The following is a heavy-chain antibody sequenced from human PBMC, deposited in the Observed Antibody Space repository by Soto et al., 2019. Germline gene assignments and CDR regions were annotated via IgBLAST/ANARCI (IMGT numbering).Heavy chain of an antibody. CDR3: ARISSTWYYFDY. J-gene: IGHJ4*02. CDR2: IYYSGST. Sequence: SETLSLTCTVSGGSISSYYWSWIRQPPGKGLEWIGYIYYSGSTNYNPSLKSRVTISVDTSKNQFSLKLSSVTAADTAVYYCARISSTWYYFDYWGQGTLVTVSS. CDR1: GGSISSYY. V-gene: IGHV4-59*08.